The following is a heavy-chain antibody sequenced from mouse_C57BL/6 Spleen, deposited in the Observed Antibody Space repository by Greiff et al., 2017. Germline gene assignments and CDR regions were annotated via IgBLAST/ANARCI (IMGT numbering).Heavy chain of an antibody. D-gene: IGHD2-3*01. Sequence: EVNLVESEGGLVQPGSSMKLSCTASGFTFSDYYMAWVRQVPEKGLEWVANINYDGSSTYYLDSLKSRFIISRDNAKNILYLQMSSLKSEDTATYYCARDGLDGYYPFDYWGQGTTLTVSS. CDR1: GFTFSDYY. CDR2: INYDGSST. V-gene: IGHV5-16*01. J-gene: IGHJ2*01. CDR3: ARDGLDGYYPFDY.